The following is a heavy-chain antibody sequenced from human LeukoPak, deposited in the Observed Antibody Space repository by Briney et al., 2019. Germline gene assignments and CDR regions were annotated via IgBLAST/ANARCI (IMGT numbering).Heavy chain of an antibody. CDR3: ARGRSGFSYAFDI. Sequence: AGGSLRLSCAAPRFTVSSSYISWVRQAPGRGLEWVSIIYSDGSTYYADSVKGRFTISRDNSKNTLSLQMNSLRAEDTAVYYCARGRSGFSYAFDIWGQGRMVTVSS. D-gene: IGHD3-22*01. CDR2: IYSDGST. V-gene: IGHV3-53*01. CDR1: RFTVSSSY. J-gene: IGHJ3*02.